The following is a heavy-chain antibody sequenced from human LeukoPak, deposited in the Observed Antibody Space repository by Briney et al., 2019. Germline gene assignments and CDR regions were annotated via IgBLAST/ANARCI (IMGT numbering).Heavy chain of an antibody. Sequence: SETLSLTCNVSGGSISSYYWSWIRQPAGKGLEWIGRIHNSGSTNYNASLKSRVTMSVDTSKNQFSLKLSSVTAADTAVYYCAGESGSDRYLDYWGQGSLVTVSS. V-gene: IGHV4-4*07. CDR1: GGSISSYY. J-gene: IGHJ4*02. D-gene: IGHD1-26*01. CDR2: IHNSGST. CDR3: AGESGSDRYLDY.